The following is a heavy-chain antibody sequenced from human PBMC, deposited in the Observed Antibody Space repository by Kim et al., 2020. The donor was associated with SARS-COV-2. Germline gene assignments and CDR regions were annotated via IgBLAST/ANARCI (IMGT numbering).Heavy chain of an antibody. J-gene: IGHJ4*02. V-gene: IGHV3-72*01. D-gene: IGHD6-19*01. CDR3: ARGGISSGWRTFDN. Sequence: AASVNGRFTISRDDYQNSLYLQMTSLKTEDTAVYYCARGGISSGWRTFDNWGQGTLVTVSS.